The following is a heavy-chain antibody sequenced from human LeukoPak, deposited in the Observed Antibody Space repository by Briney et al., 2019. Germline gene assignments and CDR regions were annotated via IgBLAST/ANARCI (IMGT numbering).Heavy chain of an antibody. V-gene: IGHV4-34*01. CDR3: ARHAVRGVSFDY. CDR1: GGSFSGYH. J-gene: IGHJ4*02. Sequence: SETLSLTCAVYGGSFSGYHWSWIRQPPGKGLEWIGEINHSGSTNYNPSLKSRVTISVDTSKNQFSLKLSSVTAADTAVYYCARHAVRGVSFDYWGQGTLVTVSS. D-gene: IGHD3-10*01. CDR2: INHSGST.